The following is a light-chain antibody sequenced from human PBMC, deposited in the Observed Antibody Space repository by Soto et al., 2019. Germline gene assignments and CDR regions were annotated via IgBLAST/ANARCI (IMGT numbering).Light chain of an antibody. J-gene: IGKJ2*01. Sequence: DIQMTQSPSTLSASVGDRVTITCRASQSISTWLAWYQQKPGKAPNLLTYDASTLESGVPSRFSGSGSGTEFTLTISSLQPDDLGTYYCQQYNSSPNTFGQGTKLEIK. CDR1: QSISTW. CDR3: QQYNSSPNT. CDR2: DAS. V-gene: IGKV1-5*01.